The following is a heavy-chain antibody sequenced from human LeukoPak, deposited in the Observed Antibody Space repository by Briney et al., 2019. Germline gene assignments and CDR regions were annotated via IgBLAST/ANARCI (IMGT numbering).Heavy chain of an antibody. J-gene: IGHJ4*02. CDR2: ISNDGSNK. D-gene: IGHD3-10*01. CDR1: GFTFSGYG. Sequence: PGGSLRLSCAASGFTFSGYGMHWVRQAPGKGLEWVAVISNDGSNKYYADSVKSRFTISRDNSKNTLYLLMNSLRAEDTAVYYCAKDRDMVRGENYFDHWGQGTLVTVSS. V-gene: IGHV3-30*18. CDR3: AKDRDMVRGENYFDH.